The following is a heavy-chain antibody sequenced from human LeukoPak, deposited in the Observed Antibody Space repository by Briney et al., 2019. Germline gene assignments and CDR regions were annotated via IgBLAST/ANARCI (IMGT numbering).Heavy chain of an antibody. CDR3: ASSIRRDGYNLNWFDP. CDR2: IYYSGST. V-gene: IGHV4-59*06. Sequence: SETLSLTCTVSGGSISSYYWSWIRQPPGKGLEWIGYIYYSGSTYYNPSLKSRVTISVDTSKNQFSLKLSSVTAADTAVYYCASSIRRDGYNLNWFDPWGQGTLVTVSS. CDR1: GGSISSYY. D-gene: IGHD5-24*01. J-gene: IGHJ5*02.